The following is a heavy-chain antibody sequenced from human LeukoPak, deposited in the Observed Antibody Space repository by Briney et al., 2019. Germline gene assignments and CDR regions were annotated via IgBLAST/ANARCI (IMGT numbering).Heavy chain of an antibody. V-gene: IGHV1-69*04. D-gene: IGHD5-12*01. CDR1: GGIFSSYT. CDR3: ARDDADSAYADGDY. CDR2: IIPLLGIA. J-gene: IGHJ4*02. Sequence: SVKVSCXASGGIFSSYTISWVRQAHGQGLEWMGRIIPLLGIANYAQKFQGRVTIIADKSTSTAYMELSSLRSEDTAVYYCARDDADSAYADGDYWGQGTLVTVSS.